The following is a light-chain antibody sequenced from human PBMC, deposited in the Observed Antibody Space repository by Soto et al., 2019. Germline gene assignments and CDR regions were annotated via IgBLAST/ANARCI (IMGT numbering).Light chain of an antibody. CDR1: QSIRSW. Sequence: IQITQSPSTLSASVGDRVTITCRASQSIRSWLAWYQQKPGKAPELLIYDASSLNRGVPSRFSGSGSGTDFTLTISRLQPDDFATYYCHQYNSYPRTFGHGTKVDIK. J-gene: IGKJ1*01. V-gene: IGKV1-5*01. CDR3: HQYNSYPRT. CDR2: DAS.